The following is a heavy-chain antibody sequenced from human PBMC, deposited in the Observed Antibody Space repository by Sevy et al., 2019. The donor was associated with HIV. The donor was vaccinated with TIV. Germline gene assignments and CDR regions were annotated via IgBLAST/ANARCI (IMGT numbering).Heavy chain of an antibody. CDR2: IYHSGST. CDR1: GYSISSGYY. CDR3: AREGEDGYNFCLDY. V-gene: IGHV4-38-2*02. J-gene: IGHJ4*02. Sequence: SETLSLTCTVSGYSISSGYYWGWIRQPPGKGLEWIGSIYHSGSTYYNPSLKSRVTISVDTSKNQFSLKLSSVTAADTAVYYCAREGEDGYNFCLDYWGQGTLVTVSS. D-gene: IGHD5-12*01.